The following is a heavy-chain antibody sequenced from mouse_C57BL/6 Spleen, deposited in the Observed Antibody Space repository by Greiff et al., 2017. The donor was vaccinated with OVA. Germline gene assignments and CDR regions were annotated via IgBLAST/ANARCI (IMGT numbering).Heavy chain of an antibody. CDR1: GYTFTSYD. Sequence: VNVVESGPELVKPGASVKLSCKASGYTFTSYDINWVKQRPGQGLEWIGWIYPRDGSTKYNEKFKGKATLTVDTSSSTAYMELHSLTSEDSAVYFCAREGTTVDWYFDVWGTGTTVTVSS. V-gene: IGHV1-85*01. CDR2: IYPRDGST. CDR3: AREGTTVDWYFDV. J-gene: IGHJ1*03. D-gene: IGHD1-1*01.